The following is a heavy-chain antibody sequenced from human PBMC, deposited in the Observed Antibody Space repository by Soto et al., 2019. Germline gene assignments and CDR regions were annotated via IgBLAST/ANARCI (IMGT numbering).Heavy chain of an antibody. CDR3: ARDPLGYQSLLYYYYGMDV. CDR2: IIPIFGTA. Sequence: SVKVSCKASGGTFSRYSISWVRQAPGQGLEWMGGIIPIFGTANYAQKFQGRVTITADESTSTAYMELSSLRSEDTAVYYCARDPLGYQSLLYYYYGMDVWGQGTTVTVSS. CDR1: GGTFSRYS. D-gene: IGHD1-26*01. J-gene: IGHJ6*02. V-gene: IGHV1-69*13.